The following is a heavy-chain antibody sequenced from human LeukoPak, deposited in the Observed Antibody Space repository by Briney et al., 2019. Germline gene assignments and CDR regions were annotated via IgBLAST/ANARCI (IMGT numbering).Heavy chain of an antibody. CDR3: ARDGRLEGCGGDCYPDY. CDR1: GGSISSGSHY. D-gene: IGHD2-21*01. V-gene: IGHV4-61*02. Sequence: SETLSLTCTVSGGSISSGSHYWGWLRQPAGKGLEWNGRINPSGSTNYNPSLESGVTISVDTSGNQFSLKLSSVTAAGTAVYYCARDGRLEGCGGDCYPDYWGQGTLVTVSS. CDR2: INPSGST. J-gene: IGHJ4*02.